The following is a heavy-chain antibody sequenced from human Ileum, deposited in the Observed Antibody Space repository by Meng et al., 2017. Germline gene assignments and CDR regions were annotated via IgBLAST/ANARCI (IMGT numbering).Heavy chain of an antibody. J-gene: IGHJ3*02. CDR2: IGNPDET. V-gene: IGHV3-23*01. Sequence: GESLKISCAASGFSFNTHAMSWVRQAPGKGLEWVSTIGNPDETFYADSVKGRFTISRDNSKNSLYLQVNSLRAEDTAVYYCAKDRQSYNSVWDPFDIWGQGTLVTVSS. CDR3: AKDRQSYNSVWDPFDI. D-gene: IGHD1-20*01. CDR1: GFSFNTHA.